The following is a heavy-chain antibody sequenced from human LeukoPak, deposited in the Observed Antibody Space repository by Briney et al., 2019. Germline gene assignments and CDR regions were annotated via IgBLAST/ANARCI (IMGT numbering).Heavy chain of an antibody. CDR3: ARVGLAAGPNYYGREV. D-gene: IGHD6-13*01. CDR2: LYYTRST. J-gene: IGHJ6*04. V-gene: IGHV4-59*01. Sequence: SETLSLTCSVSGGSISTYYWTWIRQPPGKGLEWNVYLYYTRSTIYHPSLKSRATISVDMSKNQFSLKLSSVTAADTAVYYCARVGLAAGPNYYGREVWGKGTTVTVSS. CDR1: GGSISTYY.